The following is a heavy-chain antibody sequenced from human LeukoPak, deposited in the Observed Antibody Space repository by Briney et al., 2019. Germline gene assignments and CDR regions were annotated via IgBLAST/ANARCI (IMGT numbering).Heavy chain of an antibody. Sequence: GGSLRLSCAASGFTFINYAMTWVRQAPGKGLEWVSAISGSGDSTFNADSVKGRFTISRDNSKNTLYLQMNSLRAEDTAVYYCAKEVDSNYLGWFDPWGQGTLVTVSS. J-gene: IGHJ5*02. D-gene: IGHD4-11*01. CDR1: GFTFINYA. CDR2: ISGSGDST. CDR3: AKEVDSNYLGWFDP. V-gene: IGHV3-23*01.